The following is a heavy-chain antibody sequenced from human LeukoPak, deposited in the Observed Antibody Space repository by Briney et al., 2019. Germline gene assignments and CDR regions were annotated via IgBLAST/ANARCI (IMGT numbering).Heavy chain of an antibody. CDR3: AKAGYGGNSVKYYFDY. D-gene: IGHD4-23*01. V-gene: IGHV3-23*01. J-gene: IGHJ4*02. CDR2: ISGSGGST. CDR1: GFTFSSYW. Sequence: GGSLRLSCAASGFTFSSYWMHWVRQAPGKGLEWVSAISGSGGSTYYADSVKGRFTISRDNSKNTLYLQMNSLRAEDTAVYYCAKAGYGGNSVKYYFDYWGQGTLVTVSS.